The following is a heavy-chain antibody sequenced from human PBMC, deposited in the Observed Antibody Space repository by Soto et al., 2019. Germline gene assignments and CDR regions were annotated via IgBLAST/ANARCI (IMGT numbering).Heavy chain of an antibody. V-gene: IGHV3-74*01. CDR3: ARDQLPDYDFWSVTRYYYSGMDV. D-gene: IGHD3-3*01. CDR1: GFTFGSYW. Sequence: PGGSLRLSCAASGFTFGSYWMHWVRQAPGKGLVWVSRINSDGSSTSYADSVKGRFTISRDNAKNTLYLQKNSLRAEDTAVYYWARDQLPDYDFWSVTRYYYSGMDVWGQETTFTVS. CDR2: INSDGSST. J-gene: IGHJ6*02.